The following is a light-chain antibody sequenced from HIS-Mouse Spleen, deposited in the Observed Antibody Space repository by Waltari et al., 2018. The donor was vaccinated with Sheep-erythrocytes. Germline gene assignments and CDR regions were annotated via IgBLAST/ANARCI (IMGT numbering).Light chain of an antibody. J-gene: IGLJ2*01. CDR1: NLGDKY. Sequence: SYELTQPPSVSVSPGQTASITCSGDNLGDKYARWYQQKPGQSPVLVIYQDSKRPSGIPERFSGSNSGNTATLTISGTQAMDEADYYCQAWDSSTAWNVVFGGGTKLTVL. CDR3: QAWDSSTAWNVV. V-gene: IGLV3-1*01. CDR2: QDS.